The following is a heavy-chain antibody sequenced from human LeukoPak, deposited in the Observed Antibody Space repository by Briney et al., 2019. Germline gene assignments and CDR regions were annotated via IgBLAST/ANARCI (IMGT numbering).Heavy chain of an antibody. CDR3: ARETGGGQRDGVDY. J-gene: IGHJ4*02. CDR2: INHSGST. Sequence: SETLSLTCAVYGGSFSGYYWSWIRQPPGKGLEWIGEINHSGSTNYNPSLKSRVTISVDTSKNQFSLKLSSVTAADTAVYYCARETGGGQRDGVDYWGQGTLVTVSS. D-gene: IGHD2-15*01. V-gene: IGHV4-34*01. CDR1: GGSFSGYY.